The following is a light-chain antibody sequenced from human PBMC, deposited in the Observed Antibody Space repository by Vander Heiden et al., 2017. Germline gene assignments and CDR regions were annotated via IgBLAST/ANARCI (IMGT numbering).Light chain of an antibody. CDR2: QDS. V-gene: IGLV3-1*01. J-gene: IGLJ2*01. CDR1: KLGDKY. CDR3: QAWDSSTASVV. Sequence: SYELTQPPSVSVSPGQTASITCPGDKLGDKYACWYQQKPGQSPVLVIYQDSKRPSGIPERFSGSNSGNTATLTISRTQAMDEADYYCQAWDSSTASVVFGGGTKLTVL.